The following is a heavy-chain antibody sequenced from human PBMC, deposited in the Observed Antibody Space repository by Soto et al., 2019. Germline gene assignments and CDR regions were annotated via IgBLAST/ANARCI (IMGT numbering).Heavy chain of an antibody. Sequence: GGSLRLSCAASGFTFSSYWMHWVRQAPGKGLVWVSRINSDGSSTSYADSVKGRFTISRDNAKNTLYLQMNSLRAEDTAVYYCASGGDNYDFWSGYLYYFDYWGQGTLVTVSS. D-gene: IGHD3-3*01. CDR2: INSDGSST. CDR1: GFTFSSYW. V-gene: IGHV3-74*01. CDR3: ASGGDNYDFWSGYLYYFDY. J-gene: IGHJ4*02.